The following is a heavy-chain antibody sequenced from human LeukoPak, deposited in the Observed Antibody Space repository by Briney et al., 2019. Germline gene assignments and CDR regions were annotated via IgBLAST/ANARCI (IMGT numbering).Heavy chain of an antibody. Sequence: SETLSLTCTVSGGSISSGGYSWSWIRQPPGKGLEWIGYIYHSGSTYYNPSLKSRVTISVDTSKNQFSLKLSSVTAADTAVYYCARVNYGDYGVDYWGQGTLVTVSS. V-gene: IGHV4-30-2*01. CDR3: ARVNYGDYGVDY. CDR1: GGSISSGGYS. J-gene: IGHJ4*02. CDR2: IYHSGST. D-gene: IGHD4-17*01.